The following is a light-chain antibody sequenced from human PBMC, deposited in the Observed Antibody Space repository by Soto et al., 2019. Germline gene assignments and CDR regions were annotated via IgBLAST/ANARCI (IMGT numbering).Light chain of an antibody. CDR2: AAS. CDR1: QGIRNF. Sequence: DIQMTQSPTSLSASIGDRVTITCRASQGIRNFGAWYQQKPGKAPKLLIYAASTLQSGVPSRFSGSGSGTDFTLTINSLQPEDVASYSCQKYSSVLVFGPGTKVEIK. CDR3: QKYSSVLV. J-gene: IGKJ3*01. V-gene: IGKV1-27*01.